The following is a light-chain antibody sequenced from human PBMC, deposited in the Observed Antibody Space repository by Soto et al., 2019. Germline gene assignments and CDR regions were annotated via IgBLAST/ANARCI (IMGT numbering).Light chain of an antibody. CDR3: LQHNSYPWT. Sequence: DIQMTQSPSSLSASVGDRVTITCQASQDISNYLNWYQQKPGKAPKLLIYDASNLETGVPSRFSGSGSGTDFTFTISSLQPEDIATYYCLQHNSYPWTVGQGTKVEIK. CDR1: QDISNY. V-gene: IGKV1-33*01. CDR2: DAS. J-gene: IGKJ1*01.